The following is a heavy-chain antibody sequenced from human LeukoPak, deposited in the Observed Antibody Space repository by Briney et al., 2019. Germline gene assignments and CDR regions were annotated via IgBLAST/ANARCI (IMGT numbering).Heavy chain of an antibody. J-gene: IGHJ4*02. CDR3: AKDSYYDSSGSLGY. V-gene: IGHV3-23*01. CDR2: ISGSGGST. Sequence: GGSLRLSCAASGFTFSSYAMSWVRQAPGKGLEWVSAISGSGGSTYYADSAKGRFTISRDNSKNTLYLQMNSLRAEDTAVYYCAKDSYYDSSGSLGYWGQGTLVTVSS. CDR1: GFTFSSYA. D-gene: IGHD3-22*01.